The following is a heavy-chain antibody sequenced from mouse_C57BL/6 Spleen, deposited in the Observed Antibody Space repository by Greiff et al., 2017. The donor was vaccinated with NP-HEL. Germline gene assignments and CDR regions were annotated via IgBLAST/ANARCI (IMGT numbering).Heavy chain of an antibody. CDR3: ARDSSGYDY. J-gene: IGHJ2*01. V-gene: IGHV1-42*01. CDR2: INPSAGGT. D-gene: IGHD3-2*02. CDR1: GYSFTSYC. Sequence: VQLQQPGPELVKPGASVKLSCKASGYSFTSYCMHWVKQSPGQGLEWIGEINPSAGGTTYNQKFKAKATLTVDKSSSTAYMQLKSLTSEDSAVYYCARDSSGYDYWGQGTTLTVSS.